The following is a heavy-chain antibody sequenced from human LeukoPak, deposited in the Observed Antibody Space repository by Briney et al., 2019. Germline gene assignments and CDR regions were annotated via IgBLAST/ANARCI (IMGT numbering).Heavy chain of an antibody. CDR2: INHSGST. Sequence: SETLSLTCAVYGGSFSGYYWSWIRQPPGEGLEWIGEINHSGSTNYNPSLKSRVTISVDTSKNQFSLKLSSVTAADTAVYYCARGHRYPGSDYWGQGTLVTVSS. V-gene: IGHV4-34*01. CDR1: GGSFSGYY. J-gene: IGHJ4*02. CDR3: ARGHRYPGSDY. D-gene: IGHD2-2*02.